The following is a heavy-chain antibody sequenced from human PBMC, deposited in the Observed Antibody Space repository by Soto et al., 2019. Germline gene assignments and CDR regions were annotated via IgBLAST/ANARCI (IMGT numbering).Heavy chain of an antibody. CDR2: ISGTGYNT. CDR3: ARDRQFSHPRGGMDV. CDR1: GFTFSSYA. D-gene: IGHD3-10*01. V-gene: IGHV3-23*01. J-gene: IGHJ6*02. Sequence: VGSLKLSCAASGFTFSSYAMNWVRQAPGKGLEWVSAISGTGYNTYYADSLKGRFTISRDNSKNTLSLQMNSLRAEDTAVYYCARDRQFSHPRGGMDVWGQGTTVTVSS.